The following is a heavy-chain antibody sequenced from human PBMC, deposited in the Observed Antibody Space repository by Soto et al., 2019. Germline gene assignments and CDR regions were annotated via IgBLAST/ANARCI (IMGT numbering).Heavy chain of an antibody. D-gene: IGHD1-7*01. CDR3: AKDRAIRPGTDFDY. CDR1: GFTFSNYA. V-gene: IGHV3-23*01. Sequence: GGSLRLSCAASGFTFSNYAMSWVRQAPGKGLEWVSAISGSGGSTYYADSVKGRFTISRDNSKNTLYLRMNSLRAEDTAVFYCAKDRAIRPGTDFDYWGQGTLVTSPQ. J-gene: IGHJ4*02. CDR2: ISGSGGST.